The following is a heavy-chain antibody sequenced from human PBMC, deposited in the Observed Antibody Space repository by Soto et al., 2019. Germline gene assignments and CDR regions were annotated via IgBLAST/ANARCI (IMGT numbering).Heavy chain of an antibody. V-gene: IGHV1-69*06. D-gene: IGHD6-13*01. CDR2: IIPIFGTA. CDR3: ARGGYSRSWSGLGSFDP. Sequence: SVKVSCKASGGTFSSYAISWVRQAPGQGLEWMGGIIPIFGTANYAQKFQGRVTITADKSTSTAYMELSSLRSEDTAVYYCARGGYSRSWSGLGSFDPWGQGTPVPVSP. J-gene: IGHJ5*02. CDR1: GGTFSSYA.